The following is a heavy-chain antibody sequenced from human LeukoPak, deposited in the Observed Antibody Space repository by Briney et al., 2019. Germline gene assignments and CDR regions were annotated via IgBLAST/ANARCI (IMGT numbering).Heavy chain of an antibody. V-gene: IGHV4-61*02. Sequence: SQTLSLTCTVSGGSISSGSHYWSWIRQPAGKGLEWIGRIYRVTISVDTSKNQFSLKLSSVTAADTAVYYCARDYDYGDYFGYWGQGTLVTVSS. J-gene: IGHJ4*02. D-gene: IGHD4-17*01. CDR3: ARDYDYGDYFGY. CDR2: IY. CDR1: GGSISSGSHY.